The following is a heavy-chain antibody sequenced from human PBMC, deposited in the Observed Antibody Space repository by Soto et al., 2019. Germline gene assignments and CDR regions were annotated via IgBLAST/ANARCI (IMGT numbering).Heavy chain of an antibody. CDR2: IKSKDDGGTI. J-gene: IGHJ4*02. CDR3: ITVLHPTGPL. D-gene: IGHD2-8*02. Sequence: GESLRLSCASSGFTFTNAWMNWVRQAPGKGLEWVGRIKSKDDGGTIDYAAPVKGRFSISRDDSRDTLYLQMNSLKTEDTAIYYCITVLHPTGPLWGQGTLVTVSS. CDR1: GFTFTNAW. V-gene: IGHV3-15*07.